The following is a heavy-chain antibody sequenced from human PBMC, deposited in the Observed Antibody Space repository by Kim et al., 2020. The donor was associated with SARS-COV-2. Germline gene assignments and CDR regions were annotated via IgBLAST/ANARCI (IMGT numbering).Heavy chain of an antibody. CDR2: INHSGST. CDR1: GGSFSGYY. J-gene: IGHJ6*03. CDR3: ARGKTYRVYYYYMDV. Sequence: SETLSLTCAVYGGSFSGYYWSWIRQPPGKGLEWIGEINHSGSTNYNPSLKSRVTISVDTSKNQFSLKLSSVTAADTAVYYCARGKTYRVYYYYMDVWGKGTTVTVSS. V-gene: IGHV4-34*01. D-gene: IGHD3-16*02.